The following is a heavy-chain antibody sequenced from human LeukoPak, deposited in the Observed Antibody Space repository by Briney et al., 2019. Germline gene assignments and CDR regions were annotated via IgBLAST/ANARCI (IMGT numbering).Heavy chain of an antibody. Sequence: HPGRSLRLFCAASGFTFSSYGMHWVRQAPGKGLEWVAVISYDGSKKYYADSVKGRFTISRDNSKNTLYLQMNSLRAEDTAVYYCAKDQWELRAFFDYWGQGTLVTVSS. CDR1: GFTFSSYG. J-gene: IGHJ4*02. D-gene: IGHD1-26*01. V-gene: IGHV3-30*18. CDR2: ISYDGSKK. CDR3: AKDQWELRAFFDY.